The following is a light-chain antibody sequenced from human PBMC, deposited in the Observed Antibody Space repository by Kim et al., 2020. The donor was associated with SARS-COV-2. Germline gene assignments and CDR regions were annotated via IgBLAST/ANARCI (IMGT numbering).Light chain of an antibody. CDR2: END. J-gene: IGLJ3*02. CDR3: QSFDSNTHSWV. V-gene: IGLV6-57*03. Sequence: VTISCTRSGGSIAINYVHWYQQRPGSAPTTVIYENDRRPSGVPDRFSGSIASSSNSASLTISGLKTEDEADYFCQSFDSNTHSWVFGGGTQLTVL. CDR1: GGSIAINY.